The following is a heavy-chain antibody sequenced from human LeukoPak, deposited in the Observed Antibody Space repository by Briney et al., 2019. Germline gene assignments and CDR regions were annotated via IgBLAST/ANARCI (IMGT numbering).Heavy chain of an antibody. D-gene: IGHD5-12*01. CDR3: AREGRYSGYDGSAGDY. CDR2: INAGNGNT. CDR1: GYTFTSYA. V-gene: IGHV1-3*01. Sequence: SVKVSCKASGYTFTSYAMHWVRQAPGQRLEWMGWINAGNGNTKYSQKFQGRVTITRDTSASTAYMELSSLRSEDTAVYYCAREGRYSGYDGSAGDYWGQGTLVTVSS. J-gene: IGHJ4*02.